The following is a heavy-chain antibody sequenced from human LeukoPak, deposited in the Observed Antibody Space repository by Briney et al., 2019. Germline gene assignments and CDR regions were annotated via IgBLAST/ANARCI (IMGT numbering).Heavy chain of an antibody. V-gene: IGHV3-21*01. J-gene: IGHJ6*02. Sequence: GGSLRLSCAASGFTFSSYSMNWVRQAPGKGLEWVSSISSSSSYIYYADSVKGRFTISRDNAKNALYLQMNSLRAEDTAVYYCARDWGYYYYYGMDVWGQGTTVTVSS. CDR2: ISSSSSYI. D-gene: IGHD3-16*01. CDR1: GFTFSSYS. CDR3: ARDWGYYYYYGMDV.